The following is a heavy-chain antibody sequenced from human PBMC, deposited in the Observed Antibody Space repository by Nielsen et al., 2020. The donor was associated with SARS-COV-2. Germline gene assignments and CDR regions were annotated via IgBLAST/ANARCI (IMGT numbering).Heavy chain of an antibody. CDR2: ISWNSGSI. V-gene: IGHV3-9*01. CDR3: AKVGGQGDY. CDR1: GFTFDDYA. J-gene: IGHJ4*02. Sequence: SLKISRAASGFTFDDYAMHWVRQAPGKGLEWVSGISWNSGSIGYADSVKGRFTISRDNAKNSLYLQMNSLRAEDTALYYCAKVGGQGDYWGQGTLVTVSS. D-gene: IGHD3-16*01.